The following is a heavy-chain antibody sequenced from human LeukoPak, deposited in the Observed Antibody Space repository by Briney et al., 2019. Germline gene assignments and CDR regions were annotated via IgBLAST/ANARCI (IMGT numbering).Heavy chain of an antibody. V-gene: IGHV3-23*01. CDR2: ISGSGGST. J-gene: IGHJ6*02. Sequence: PGGSLRLSCAASGFTFDDYAMSWVRQAPGKGLEWVSAISGSGGSTYYADSVKGRFTNSRDNSKNTLYLQMNSLRAEDTAVYYCAKDRSTVVTPYYYYGMDVWGQGTTVTVSS. CDR3: AKDRSTVVTPYYYYGMDV. D-gene: IGHD4-23*01. CDR1: GFTFDDYA.